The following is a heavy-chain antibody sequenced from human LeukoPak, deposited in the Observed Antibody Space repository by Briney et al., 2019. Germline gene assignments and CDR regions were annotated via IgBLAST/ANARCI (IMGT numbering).Heavy chain of an antibody. D-gene: IGHD3-3*01. CDR3: ARRPGAGVAFDP. CDR1: GGSISSYY. CDR2: IYYSGST. Sequence: SETLSLTCTVSGGSISSYYWSWIRQPPGKGLEWIGYIYYSGSTDYNPSLKSRVTISVDTSKNQFSLKLSSVTAADTAVYYCARRPGAGVAFDPWGQGTLVTVSS. V-gene: IGHV4-59*08. J-gene: IGHJ5*02.